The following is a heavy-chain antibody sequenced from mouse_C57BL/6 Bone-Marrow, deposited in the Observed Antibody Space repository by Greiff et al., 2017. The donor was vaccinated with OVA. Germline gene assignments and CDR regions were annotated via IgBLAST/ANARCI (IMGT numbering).Heavy chain of an antibody. CDR1: GFTFSDYY. CDR2: ISNGGGST. J-gene: IGHJ3*01. CDR3: ARREAAWFAY. V-gene: IGHV5-12*01. Sequence: EVHLVESGGGLVQPGGSLKLSCAASGFTFSDYYMYWVRQTPEKRLEWVAYISNGGGSTYYPDTVKGRFTISRDNAKNTLYLQMSRLKSEDTAMYYCARREAAWFAYWGQGTLVTVSA.